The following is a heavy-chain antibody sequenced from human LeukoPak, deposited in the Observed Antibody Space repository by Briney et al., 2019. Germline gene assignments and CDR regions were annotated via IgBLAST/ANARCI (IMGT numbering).Heavy chain of an antibody. CDR1: GGSISSYY. Sequence: PSETLSLTCTVSGGSISSYYWSWIRQPAGKGLEWIGRIYTSGSTNYNPSLKSRVTMSVDTSKNQFSLKLSSVTAADTAVYYCARGYGYCSGGSCPWWFDLWGQGTLVTVSS. CDR3: ARGYGYCSGGSCPWWFDL. D-gene: IGHD2-15*01. J-gene: IGHJ5*02. V-gene: IGHV4-4*07. CDR2: IYTSGST.